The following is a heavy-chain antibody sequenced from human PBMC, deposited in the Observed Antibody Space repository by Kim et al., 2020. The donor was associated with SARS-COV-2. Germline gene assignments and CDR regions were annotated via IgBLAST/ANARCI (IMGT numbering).Heavy chain of an antibody. CDR2: YN. CDR3: ARDSVRHFDY. J-gene: IGHJ4*02. Sequence: YNDYAVSVKSRTTINPDTSKNQFSLQLNSVTPEDTAVYYCARDSVRHFDYWGQGTLVTVSS. V-gene: IGHV6-1*01. D-gene: IGHD6-6*01.